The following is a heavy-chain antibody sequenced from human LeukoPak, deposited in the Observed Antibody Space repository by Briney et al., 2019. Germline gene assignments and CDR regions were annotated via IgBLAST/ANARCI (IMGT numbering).Heavy chain of an antibody. J-gene: IGHJ4*02. V-gene: IGHV4-4*07. CDR1: GGSISSYY. CDR3: ARYGGHEAAAGTVFFDY. D-gene: IGHD6-13*01. CDR2: IYTSGST. Sequence: SETLSLTCIVSGGSISSYYWSWIRQPAGKGLEWIGRIYTSGSTNYNPSLKSRVTMSVDTSKNQFSLKLSSVTAADTAVYYCARYGGHEAAAGTVFFDYWGQGTLVTVSS.